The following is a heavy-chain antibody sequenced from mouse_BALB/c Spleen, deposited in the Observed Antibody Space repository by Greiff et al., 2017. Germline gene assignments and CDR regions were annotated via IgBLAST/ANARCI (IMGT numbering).Heavy chain of an antibody. CDR1: GYTFTSYW. J-gene: IGHJ1*01. D-gene: IGHD1-1*01. CDR2: IYPGNSDT. Sequence: EVQLQQSGTVLARPGASVKMSCKASGYTFTSYWMHWVKQRPGQGLEWIGAIYPGNSDTSYNQKFKGKAKLTAVTSTSTAYMELSSLTNEDSAVYYCTREDYYGSSPYFDVWGAGTTVTVSS. V-gene: IGHV1-5*01. CDR3: TREDYYGSSPYFDV.